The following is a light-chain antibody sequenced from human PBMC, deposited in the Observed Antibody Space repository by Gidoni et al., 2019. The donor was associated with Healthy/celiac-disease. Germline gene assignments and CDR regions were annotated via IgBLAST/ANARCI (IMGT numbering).Light chain of an antibody. Sequence: DIQMTQSPSSLSASVGDRVTITCRASQSISSYLNWYQQKPGKAPKLLIYAASSLQSGVPSRFSGSGSGTDFTLTISSLQPEDFATYYCHQSYSTLPYTFGQXTKLEIK. V-gene: IGKV1-39*01. CDR1: QSISSY. CDR3: HQSYSTLPYT. J-gene: IGKJ2*01. CDR2: AAS.